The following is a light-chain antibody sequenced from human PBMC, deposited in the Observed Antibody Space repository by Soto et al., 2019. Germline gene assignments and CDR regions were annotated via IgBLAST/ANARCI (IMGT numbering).Light chain of an antibody. J-gene: IGKJ3*01. V-gene: IGKV3-20*01. CDR1: QSVGSNS. CDR3: QQYTASSGIFT. CDR2: GAS. Sequence: EFVLTQSPGTLSLSPGERATLSCRASQSVGSNSLAWYQQKPGQAPRLLVFGASTRATGIPDRFSGSGSGTDFILTISRVEPDDFAVYYCQQYTASSGIFTFGPGTKVDIK.